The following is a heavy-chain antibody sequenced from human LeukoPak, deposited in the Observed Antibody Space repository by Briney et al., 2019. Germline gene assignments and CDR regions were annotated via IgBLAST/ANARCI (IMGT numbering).Heavy chain of an antibody. Sequence: ASVKVSCKASGYTFSVYYIHWMRQAPEQGLEWMGWIVPNSGGTNYAQKFQGRVNMTRDTSISTAYMELSSLRSDDTAVYFCARGILMTGNYGAFDIWGQGTTVTVSS. CDR3: ARGILMTGNYGAFDI. J-gene: IGHJ3*02. CDR1: GYTFSVYY. V-gene: IGHV1-2*02. CDR2: IVPNSGGT. D-gene: IGHD3-9*01.